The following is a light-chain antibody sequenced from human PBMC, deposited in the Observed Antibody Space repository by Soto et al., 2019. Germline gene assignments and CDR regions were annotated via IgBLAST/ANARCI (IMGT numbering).Light chain of an antibody. Sequence: DIVMTQSPDSLAVSLGGRATINCKSSQSVLYSSNNKAYLAWYQQKPGQPPKLLIYWASTRESGVPDRFSGSGSGTEFTLTISSLQAEDVAVYYCQQYYSTPYTFGQGTKLEIK. J-gene: IGKJ2*01. CDR1: QSVLYSSNNKAY. V-gene: IGKV4-1*01. CDR2: WAS. CDR3: QQYYSTPYT.